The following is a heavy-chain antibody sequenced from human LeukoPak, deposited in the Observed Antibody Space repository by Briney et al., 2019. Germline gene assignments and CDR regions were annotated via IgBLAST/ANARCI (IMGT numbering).Heavy chain of an antibody. D-gene: IGHD1-1*01. CDR1: GFTFSSYA. CDR2: ISGSGLST. V-gene: IGHV3-23*01. J-gene: IGHJ4*02. CDR3: AFSRTGEANYFDY. Sequence: GGSLRLSCVASGFTFSSYAMSWVRQAPGKGLEWVSAISGSGLSTNYADSVKGRFTISRDNSKNTLYLQMNSLRAEDTAIYYCAFSRTGEANYFDYWGQGTLVTVSS.